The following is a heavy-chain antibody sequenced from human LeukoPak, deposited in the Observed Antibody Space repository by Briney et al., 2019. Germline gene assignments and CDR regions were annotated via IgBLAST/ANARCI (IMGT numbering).Heavy chain of an antibody. J-gene: IGHJ5*02. V-gene: IGHV1-69*01. D-gene: IGHD3-10*01. Sequence: GSSVKVSCKAFGGTFSSYAISWVRQAPGQGLEWMGGIIPIFGTANYAQKFQGRVTITADESTSTAYMELSSLRSEDTAVYYCARDLDGSGFNWFDPWGQGTLVTVSS. CDR3: ARDLDGSGFNWFDP. CDR1: GGTFSSYA. CDR2: IIPIFGTA.